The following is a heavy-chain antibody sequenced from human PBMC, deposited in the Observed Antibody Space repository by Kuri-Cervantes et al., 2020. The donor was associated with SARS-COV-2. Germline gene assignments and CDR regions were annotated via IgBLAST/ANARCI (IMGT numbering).Heavy chain of an antibody. CDR2: IYSGGSST. CDR3: ARDPHGMDV. Sequence: GESLKISCSASGFTFSSYAMHWVRQAPGKGLEWVSVIYSGGSSTYYADSVKGRFTISRDNSKNTLYLQMNSLRPEDTAVYYCARDPHGMDVWGQGTMVTVSS. J-gene: IGHJ6*02. CDR1: GFTFSSYA. V-gene: IGHV3-NL1*01.